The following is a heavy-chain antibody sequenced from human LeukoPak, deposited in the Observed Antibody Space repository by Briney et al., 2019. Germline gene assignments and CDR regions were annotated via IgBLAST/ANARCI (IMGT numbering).Heavy chain of an antibody. CDR2: IYYSGST. Sequence: SETLSLTCTVSGGSISSSSYYWGWIRQPPGKGLEWIGSIYYSGSTYYNPSLKSRVTISVDTSKNQFSLKLSSVTAADTAVYYCARGVVVAAIPGDAFDIWGQGTMVTVSS. D-gene: IGHD2-15*01. V-gene: IGHV4-39*01. CDR3: ARGVVVAAIPGDAFDI. J-gene: IGHJ3*02. CDR1: GGSISSSSYY.